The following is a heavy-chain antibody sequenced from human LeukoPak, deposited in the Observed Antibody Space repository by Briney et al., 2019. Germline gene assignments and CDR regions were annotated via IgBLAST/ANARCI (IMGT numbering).Heavy chain of an antibody. CDR2: ISWDGGST. D-gene: IGHD3-22*01. V-gene: IGHV3-43D*04. CDR3: AKAGSGYSVYYFDY. J-gene: IGHJ4*02. Sequence: GGSLRLSCAASGFTFADYAMHWVRQAPGKGLEWVSLISWDGGSTYYADSVNGRFTISRDNSKNSLYLQMNSLRAEDTALYYCAKAGSGYSVYYFDYWGQGTLVTVSS. CDR1: GFTFADYA.